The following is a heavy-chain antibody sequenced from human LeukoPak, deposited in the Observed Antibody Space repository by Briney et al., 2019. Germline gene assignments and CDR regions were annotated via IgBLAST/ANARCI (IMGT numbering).Heavy chain of an antibody. CDR3: APHALGYCSGGSCYSDWFDP. J-gene: IGHJ5*02. V-gene: IGHV3-66*01. Sequence: GGSLRLSCAASGFTVSSSYMSWVRQAPGKGLEWVSVIYSGGSTYYADSVKGRFTISRDNSKNTLYLQMNSLRAEDTAVYYCAPHALGYCSGGSCYSDWFDPWGQGTLVTVSS. CDR2: IYSGGST. CDR1: GFTVSSSY. D-gene: IGHD2-15*01.